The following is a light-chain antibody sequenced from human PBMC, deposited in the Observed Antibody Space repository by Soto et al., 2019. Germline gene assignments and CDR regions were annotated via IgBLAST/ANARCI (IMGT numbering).Light chain of an antibody. V-gene: IGKV3-20*01. CDR2: GSS. CDR1: QSVSNKY. Sequence: EVGLTQSPGTLSLSPGERATLSCRASQSVSNKYLAWYQQKPGQAPRLLIFGSSDRATGIPDRFSGSGSGIDFTLTISRLEPEDFAVYYCQQYGSSPPYTFGQGTKLEIK. CDR3: QQYGSSPPYT. J-gene: IGKJ2*01.